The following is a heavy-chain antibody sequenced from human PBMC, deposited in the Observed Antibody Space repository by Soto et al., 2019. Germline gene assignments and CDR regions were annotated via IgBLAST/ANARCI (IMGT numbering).Heavy chain of an antibody. CDR1: GGSISGYY. CDR2: VYYSGST. D-gene: IGHD7-27*01. V-gene: IGHV4-59*01. J-gene: IGHJ3*02. Sequence: QVQLQESGPGLVKPSETLSLTCTVSGGSISGYYWSWIRQPPGKGLEWIGWVYYSGSTNYNPSLQSRATLSVDSSKNQFSQKLSSVTAADPAVYYCARDWGHDAFDIWGRGTMVSVSS. CDR3: ARDWGHDAFDI.